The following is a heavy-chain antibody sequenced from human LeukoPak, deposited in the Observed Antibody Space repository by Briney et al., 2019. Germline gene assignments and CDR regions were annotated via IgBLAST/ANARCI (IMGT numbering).Heavy chain of an antibody. D-gene: IGHD6-13*01. V-gene: IGHV1-2*02. Sequence: ASVKVSCKASGYTFTGYYMHWVRQAPGQGLEWMEWINPNSGGTNYAQKFQGRVTMTRDTSISTAYMELSRLRSDDTAVYYCARDGGIAAAGIWFDPWGQGTLVTVSS. CDR2: INPNSGGT. CDR3: ARDGGIAAAGIWFDP. CDR1: GYTFTGYY. J-gene: IGHJ5*02.